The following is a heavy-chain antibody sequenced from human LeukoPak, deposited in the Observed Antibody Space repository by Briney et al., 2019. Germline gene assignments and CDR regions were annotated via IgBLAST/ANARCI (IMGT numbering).Heavy chain of an antibody. J-gene: IGHJ6*03. CDR2: ISSSGTAR. V-gene: IGHV3-48*03. CDR3: AREHYFYHMDG. CDR1: GFTFSSSE. Sequence: GGSLRLSCAVSGFTFSSSEMNWVRQAPGKGLEWLSYISSSGTARYYADSVRGRFTISRDNANNSLYLQMNSLRAEDTAVYYCAREHYFYHMDGWGEGTTVTVSS.